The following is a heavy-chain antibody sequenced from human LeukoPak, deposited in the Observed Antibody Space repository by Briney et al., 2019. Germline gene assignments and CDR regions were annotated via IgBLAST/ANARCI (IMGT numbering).Heavy chain of an antibody. Sequence: VASVKVSCKASGYTFTSYYMHWVRQAPGQGLEWMGIINPSGGSTSYAQKFQGRVTMTRNTSISTAYMELSSLRSEDTAVYYCARARGLFIAAAAPTYWGQGTLLTVSS. J-gene: IGHJ4*02. CDR1: GYTFTSYY. D-gene: IGHD6-13*01. V-gene: IGHV1-46*01. CDR2: INPSGGST. CDR3: ARARGLFIAAAAPTY.